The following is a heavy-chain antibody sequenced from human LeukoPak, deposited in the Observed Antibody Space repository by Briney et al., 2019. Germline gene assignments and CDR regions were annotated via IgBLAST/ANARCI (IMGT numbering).Heavy chain of an antibody. Sequence: PGGSLRLSCAASGFTVSSNYMSWVRQAPGKGLEEVSVIYSGDNTDYADSVKGRFTISRDNSKNTLYLHMNSLRAEDTGVYYCARDWGYCSSTSCHVFDYWGQGTLVTVSS. CDR2: IYSGDNT. CDR1: GFTVSSNY. D-gene: IGHD2-2*01. V-gene: IGHV3-53*01. CDR3: ARDWGYCSSTSCHVFDY. J-gene: IGHJ4*02.